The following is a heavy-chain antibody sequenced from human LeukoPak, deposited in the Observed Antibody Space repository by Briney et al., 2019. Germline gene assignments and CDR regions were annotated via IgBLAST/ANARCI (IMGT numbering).Heavy chain of an antibody. CDR1: GGSFSGYY. D-gene: IGHD2-2*01. CDR2: INHSGST. Sequence: PSETLSLTCAVYGGSFSGYYWSWIRQPPGKGLEWIGEINHSGSTNHNPSLKSRVTTLVDTSKNQFSLKLTSVTAADTAVYYCARARYANAWYAFDIWGHGTMVTVSS. J-gene: IGHJ3*02. V-gene: IGHV4-34*01. CDR3: ARARYANAWYAFDI.